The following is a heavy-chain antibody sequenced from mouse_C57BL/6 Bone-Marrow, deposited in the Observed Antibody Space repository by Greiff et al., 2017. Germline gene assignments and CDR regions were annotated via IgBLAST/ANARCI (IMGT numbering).Heavy chain of an antibody. D-gene: IGHD1-3*01. Sequence: EVQLQQSGPELVKPGDSVKISCKASGYSFTGYFMNWVMQSHGKSLEWIGRINPYNGDTFYNQKFKGKATLTVDKSSSTASMELRSLTSEDSAVYYCARWRCYSSSYYYAMDYWGQGTSVTVSS. CDR3: ARWRCYSSSYYYAMDY. CDR1: GYSFTGYF. CDR2: INPYNGDT. V-gene: IGHV1-20*01. J-gene: IGHJ4*01.